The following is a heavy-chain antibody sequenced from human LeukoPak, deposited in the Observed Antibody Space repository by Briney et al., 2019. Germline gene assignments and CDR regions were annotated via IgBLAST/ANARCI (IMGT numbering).Heavy chain of an antibody. J-gene: IGHJ4*02. CDR3: AKDGAWSYDILTGYSYYFDY. D-gene: IGHD3-9*01. V-gene: IGHV3-30*02. Sequence: GSLRLSCAASGFTFSSYGMHWVRQAPGKGLEWVAFIRYDGSNKYYADSVKGRFTISRDNSKNTLYLQMNSLRAEDTAVYYCAKDGAWSYDILTGYSYYFDYWGQGTLVTVSS. CDR1: GFTFSSYG. CDR2: IRYDGSNK.